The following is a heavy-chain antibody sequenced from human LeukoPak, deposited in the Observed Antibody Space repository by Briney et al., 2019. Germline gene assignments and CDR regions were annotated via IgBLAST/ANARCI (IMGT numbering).Heavy chain of an antibody. Sequence: ASVKVSCKASGYTITSYDINWVRQATGQGLEWMGWMNPNSGNTGYAQKFQGRVTMTRNTSISAAYMELSSLRSEDTAVYYCARVLVTMVRGVTLFDYWGQGTLVTVSS. CDR3: ARVLVTMVRGVTLFDY. J-gene: IGHJ4*02. D-gene: IGHD3-10*01. CDR1: GYTITSYD. V-gene: IGHV1-8*01. CDR2: MNPNSGNT.